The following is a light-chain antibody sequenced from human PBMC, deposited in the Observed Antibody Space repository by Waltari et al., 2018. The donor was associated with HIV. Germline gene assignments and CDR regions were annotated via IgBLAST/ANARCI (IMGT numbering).Light chain of an antibody. V-gene: IGLV3-25*03. J-gene: IGLJ3*02. Sequence: SYELTQPPSVSVSPGQTARITCSGDALPKQYAYWYQQKPGQAPVLGIYKDSERPSGNPERFSGSSSGTTGTLTISGVQAEDEADYYCQAADSSGTYKGNWVFGGGTKLTVL. CDR2: KDS. CDR3: QAADSSGTYKGNWV. CDR1: ALPKQY.